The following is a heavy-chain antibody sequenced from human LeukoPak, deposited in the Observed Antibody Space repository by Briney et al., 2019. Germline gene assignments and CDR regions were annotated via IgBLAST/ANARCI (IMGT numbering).Heavy chain of an antibody. Sequence: GGSLRLSCAASGFTFSSYAMHWVRQAPGKGLEYVSAISSNGGSTYYANSVKGRFTISRDNSKNTLYLQMGSLRAEDMAVYYCARDGERRLEPPTYFYYYYYMDVWGKGTTVTVSS. CDR1: GFTFSSYA. CDR3: ARDGERRLEPPTYFYYYYYMDV. D-gene: IGHD1-1*01. CDR2: ISSNGGST. V-gene: IGHV3-64*01. J-gene: IGHJ6*03.